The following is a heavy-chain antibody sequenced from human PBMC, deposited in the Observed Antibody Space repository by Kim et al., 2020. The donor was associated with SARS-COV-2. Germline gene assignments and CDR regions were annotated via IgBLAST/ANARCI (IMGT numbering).Heavy chain of an antibody. V-gene: IGHV1-18*01. CDR3: ARAPGGYSYGFFDY. J-gene: IGHJ4*02. CDR1: GYTFTSYG. D-gene: IGHD5-18*01. CDR2: ISAYNGNT. Sequence: ASVKVSCKASGYTFTSYGISWVRQAPGQGLEWMGWISAYNGNTNYAQKLQGRVTMTTDTSTSTAYMELRSLRSDDTAVYYCARAPGGYSYGFFDYWGQGTLVTVSS.